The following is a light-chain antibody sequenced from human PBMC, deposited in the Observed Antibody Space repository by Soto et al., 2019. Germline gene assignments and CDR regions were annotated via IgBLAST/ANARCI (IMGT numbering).Light chain of an antibody. V-gene: IGLV1-47*01. Sequence: QSVLTQPPSASGTPGQRVTISCSGSISNIESNYVYWYQQFPGTAPKLLIYKNNQRPSGVPDRFSGSKSGTSASLAISGLRSEDEADYYCAAWDDSLSGVVFGGGTKLTVL. J-gene: IGLJ2*01. CDR2: KNN. CDR1: ISNIESNY. CDR3: AAWDDSLSGVV.